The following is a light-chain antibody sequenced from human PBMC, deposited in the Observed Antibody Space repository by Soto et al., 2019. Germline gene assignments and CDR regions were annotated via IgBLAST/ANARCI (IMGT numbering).Light chain of an antibody. J-gene: IGLJ2*01. CDR3: AAWDDSLSGPV. CDR2: RDD. V-gene: IGLV1-47*01. Sequence: QSVLTQPPSASGTPGQRVTISCSGSDSNIGNNYIYWYQQVPGTAPQLLIHRDDQRPSGVPDRFSGSKSGTSGSLAISGLRSEDEADYYCAAWDDSLSGPVFGGGTKLTVL. CDR1: DSNIGNNY.